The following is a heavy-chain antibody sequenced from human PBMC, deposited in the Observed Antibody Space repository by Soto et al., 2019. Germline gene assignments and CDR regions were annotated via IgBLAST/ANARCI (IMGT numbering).Heavy chain of an antibody. Sequence: EVQLVESGGGLIQPGGSLRLSCAASGFTVSSTYMSWVRQAPGKRLEWLSVIYSGGSTYHADSVKGRFTISRDNSKNTLYLQMNSLRAEDTAVYYCARMPTGDYWGQGTLVTVSS. V-gene: IGHV3-53*01. CDR3: ARMPTGDY. CDR2: IYSGGST. D-gene: IGHD1-1*01. J-gene: IGHJ4*02. CDR1: GFTVSSTY.